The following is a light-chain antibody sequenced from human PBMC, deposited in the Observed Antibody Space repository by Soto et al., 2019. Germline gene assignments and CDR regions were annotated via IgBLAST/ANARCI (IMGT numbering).Light chain of an antibody. CDR1: QSVNSGY. V-gene: IGKV3-20*01. CDR3: QQYGDSVFT. Sequence: EIVLTQSPATLSLSPGERATLYCRASQSVNSGYLAWFQQKPGRAPRILIFGTSGRATGIPDRFSGNGSRTDFTLTISRVEPEDSAVYYCQQYGDSVFTFGPGTKVEIK. CDR2: GTS. J-gene: IGKJ3*01.